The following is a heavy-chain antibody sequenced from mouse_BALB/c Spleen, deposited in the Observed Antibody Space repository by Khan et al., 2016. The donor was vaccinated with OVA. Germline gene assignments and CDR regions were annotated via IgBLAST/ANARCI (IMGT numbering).Heavy chain of an antibody. V-gene: IGHV5-6*01. CDR2: ISSGGDYT. CDR1: GFTFSSYS. J-gene: IGHJ3*01. D-gene: IGHD4-1*01. CDR3: ADHLTGSFAY. Sequence: EVQLVESGGDLVKPGASLKLSCAASGFTFSSYSMSWVRQTPDKRLEWVASISSGGDYTYYPDGVKGRFTISRDNAKNTLYLQMSDLKSEDTAMYYCADHLTGSFAYWGQGTLVTVSA.